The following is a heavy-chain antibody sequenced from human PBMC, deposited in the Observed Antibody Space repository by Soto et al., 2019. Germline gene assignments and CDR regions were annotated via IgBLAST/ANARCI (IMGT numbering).Heavy chain of an antibody. V-gene: IGHV1-46*01. CDR2: INPSGGST. D-gene: IGHD2-2*02. CDR1: GYTFTSYY. J-gene: IGHJ5*02. Sequence: ASVKVSCKASGYTFTSYYMHWVRQAPGQGLEWMGIINPSGGSTSYAQKFQGRVTMTRDTSTGTVYMELSSLRSEDTAVYYCARDSGYCSSTSCYRSGGWFDPWGQGTLVTVSS. CDR3: ARDSGYCSSTSCYRSGGWFDP.